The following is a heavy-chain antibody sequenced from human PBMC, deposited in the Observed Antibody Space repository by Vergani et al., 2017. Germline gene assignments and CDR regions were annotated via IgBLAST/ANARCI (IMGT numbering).Heavy chain of an antibody. CDR2: ISSSGSTI. D-gene: IGHD5-24*01. J-gene: IGHJ4*02. V-gene: IGHV3-11*04. CDR1: GFTFSDYY. CDR3: ARVREMATSYYFDY. Sequence: QVQLVESGGGVVQPGRSLRLSCAASGFTFSDYYMSWIRQAPGKGLEWVSYISSSGSTIYYADSVKGRFTISRDNAKNSLYLQMNSLRAEDTAVYYCARVREMATSYYFDYWGQGTLVTVSS.